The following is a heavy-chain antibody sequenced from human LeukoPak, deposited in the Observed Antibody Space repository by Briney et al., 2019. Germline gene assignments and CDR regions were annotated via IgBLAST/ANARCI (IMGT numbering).Heavy chain of an antibody. V-gene: IGHV3-30*04. J-gene: IGHJ3*02. D-gene: IGHD4-17*01. CDR2: ISYDGSNK. CDR3: ARREPTTVTHWAFDI. CDR1: GFTFSSYA. Sequence: GRSLRLSCAASGFTFSSYAMHWVRQAPGEGLEWVAVISYDGSNKYYADSVKGRFTISRDNSKNTLYLQMNSLRAEDTVVYYCARREPTTVTHWAFDIWGQGTMVTVSS.